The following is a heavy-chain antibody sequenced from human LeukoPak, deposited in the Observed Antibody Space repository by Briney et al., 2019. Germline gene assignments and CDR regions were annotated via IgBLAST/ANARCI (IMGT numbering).Heavy chain of an antibody. J-gene: IGHJ4*02. Sequence: ASVKVSCKASGHTFTSYDINWVRQATGQGLEWMGWMNPNSGNTGYAQKFQGRVTMTRNTSISTAYMELSSLRSEDTAVYYCARGPPMVRGVIAHWGQGTLVTVSS. CDR1: GHTFTSYD. CDR2: MNPNSGNT. V-gene: IGHV1-8*01. CDR3: ARGPPMVRGVIAH. D-gene: IGHD3-10*01.